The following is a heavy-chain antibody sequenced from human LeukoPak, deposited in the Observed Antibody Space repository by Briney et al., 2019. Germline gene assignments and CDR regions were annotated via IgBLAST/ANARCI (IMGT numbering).Heavy chain of an antibody. Sequence: GGSLRLSCAASGFTFSDYYMSWIRQAPGKGLEWVSYISSSGSTIYYADSVKGRFTISRDNAKNSLYLQMNSLRDEDTAVYYCARDSQRITSQFDPWGQGTLVTVSS. D-gene: IGHD3-10*01. V-gene: IGHV3-11*04. CDR3: ARDSQRITSQFDP. J-gene: IGHJ5*02. CDR2: ISSSGSTI. CDR1: GFTFSDYY.